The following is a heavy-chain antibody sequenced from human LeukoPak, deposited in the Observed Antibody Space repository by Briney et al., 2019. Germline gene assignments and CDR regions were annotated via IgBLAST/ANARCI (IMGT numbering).Heavy chain of an antibody. CDR2: IKQDGSPK. J-gene: IGHJ3*01. V-gene: IGHV3-7*01. CDR3: AKLARGDGFDL. CDR1: GFTSSGYW. Sequence: GGSLRLSCAASGFTSSGYWMSWVRQAPGKGLQWVASIKQDGSPKKYVDPVRGRFTISGDNAKKSVYLQMNSLGAEDTAVYYCAKLARGDGFDLWGQGTKVTVSS.